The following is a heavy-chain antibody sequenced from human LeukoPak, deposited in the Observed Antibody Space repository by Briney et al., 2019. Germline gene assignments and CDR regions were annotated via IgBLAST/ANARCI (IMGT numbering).Heavy chain of an antibody. CDR2: MFYTGNT. CDR3: ARGAGSTISNDAFDM. D-gene: IGHD5-24*01. CDR1: GGSISSGSYC. Sequence: SETLSLTCAVSGGSISSGSYCWSWIRQPPGKGLEWIGYMFYTGNTYYNPSLKSRVTISVDTSKNQFSLKLSSMTAADTAVYYCARGAGSTISNDAFDMWGQGTMVSVSS. J-gene: IGHJ3*02. V-gene: IGHV4-30-4*07.